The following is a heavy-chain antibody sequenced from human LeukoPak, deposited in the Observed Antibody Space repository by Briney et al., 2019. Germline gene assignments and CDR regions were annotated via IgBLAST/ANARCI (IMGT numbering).Heavy chain of an antibody. Sequence: SGGSLRLSCAASGFTFSSYWMSWVRQAPGKGLEWVANIKQDGSEKVYVDSLKGRFTISRDNAKNSLYLQMNSLRVEDTAVYYCARGRISSLAGTAMVSDAFDIWGQGTMVTVSS. V-gene: IGHV3-7*01. D-gene: IGHD5-18*01. CDR3: ARGRISSLAGTAMVSDAFDI. CDR2: IKQDGSEK. J-gene: IGHJ3*02. CDR1: GFTFSSYW.